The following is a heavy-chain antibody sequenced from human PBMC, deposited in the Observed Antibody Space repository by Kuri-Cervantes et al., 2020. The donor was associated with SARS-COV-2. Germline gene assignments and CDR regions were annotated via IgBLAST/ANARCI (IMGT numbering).Heavy chain of an antibody. CDR2: ISYDGNNK. Sequence: GESLKISCAASEFTFSSFGMHWVRQAPGKGLEWVAFISYDGNNKKCIASGKGRFTISRDNSQNKLYLQMRSLRPEDTAMYYCAKDGAGARDFWGQGTLVTVSS. CDR3: AKDGAGARDF. V-gene: IGHV3-30*02. D-gene: IGHD4/OR15-4a*01. CDR1: EFTFSSFG. J-gene: IGHJ4*02.